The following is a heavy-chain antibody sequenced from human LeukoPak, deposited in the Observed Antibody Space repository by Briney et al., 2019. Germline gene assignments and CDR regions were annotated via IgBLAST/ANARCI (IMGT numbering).Heavy chain of an antibody. CDR3: ARDNPLHSITMVRGVIITRAFDF. CDR1: GGSISSYY. V-gene: IGHV4-59*01. Sequence: SETLSLTCTVSGGSISSYYWSWIRQPPGKGLEWIGYIYYSGSTNYNPSLKSRVTISVDTSKNQFSLKLSSVTAADTAVYYCARDNPLHSITMVRGVIITRAFDFWGQGTMVTVSS. J-gene: IGHJ3*01. D-gene: IGHD3-10*01. CDR2: IYYSGST.